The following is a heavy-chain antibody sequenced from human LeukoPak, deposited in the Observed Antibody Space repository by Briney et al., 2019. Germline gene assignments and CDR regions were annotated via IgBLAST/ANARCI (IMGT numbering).Heavy chain of an antibody. Sequence: GASVKVSCKASGYTFTHHGISWVRQAPGQGLEWMGWISCYNGDTMYAQNVQGRVTMTTDTSTRTAYIELRSLSSDDTAVYYCAILVAGTFDYWGQGTLVTVSS. V-gene: IGHV1-18*01. CDR1: GYTFTHHG. D-gene: IGHD6-19*01. CDR3: AILVAGTFDY. CDR2: ISCYNGDT. J-gene: IGHJ4*02.